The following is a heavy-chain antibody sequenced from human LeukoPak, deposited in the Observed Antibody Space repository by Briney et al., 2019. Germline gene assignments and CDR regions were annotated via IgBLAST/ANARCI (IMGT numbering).Heavy chain of an antibody. CDR3: ARLFGDHGGTSYGMDV. CDR2: IYTSGST. J-gene: IGHJ6*02. D-gene: IGHD3-10*02. V-gene: IGHV4-4*07. CDR1: GGSFMNYY. Sequence: SEPLSLTCTVSGGSFMNYYWSWIRQPAGEGLEGIGRIYTSGSTNYNPSLASRLPMSVPTSKNQCSLRLSSANAEHTAVYYCARLFGDHGGTSYGMDVWGQGTTVTVSS.